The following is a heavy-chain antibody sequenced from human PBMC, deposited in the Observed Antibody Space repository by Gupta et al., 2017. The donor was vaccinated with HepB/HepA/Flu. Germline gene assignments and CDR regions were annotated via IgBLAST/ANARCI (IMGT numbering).Heavy chain of an antibody. D-gene: IGHD3-22*01. CDR2: ISYDGSNK. CDR3: ARDPVVSGYYDSSGYPDY. V-gene: IGHV3-30-3*01. Sequence: QVQLVESGGGVVQPGGYLRLSCGASGFTFSSYSMHWVRQARGKGLEWVAVISYDGSNKYYADSVKGRFTISRDNSKNTLYLQMNSLRAEDTAVYYCARDPVVSGYYDSSGYPDYWGQGTLVTVSS. J-gene: IGHJ4*02. CDR1: GFTFSSYS.